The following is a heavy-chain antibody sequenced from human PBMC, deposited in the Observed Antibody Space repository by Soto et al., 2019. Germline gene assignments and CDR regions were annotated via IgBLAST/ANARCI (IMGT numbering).Heavy chain of an antibody. CDR1: GFTFSAYY. J-gene: IGHJ6*02. D-gene: IGHD2-2*01. Sequence: GASVKVSCKASGFTFSAYYIYWVRQAPGQGLEWNGWINPNSGGTNNAQKFQGRVTMTRDTSTSTDYMEMSPLNSDDTAVYFCARSLLDEYSSSWRSAYYGMDVWGQGTTVTVSS. V-gene: IGHV1-2*02. CDR3: ARSLLDEYSSSWRSAYYGMDV. CDR2: INPNSGGT.